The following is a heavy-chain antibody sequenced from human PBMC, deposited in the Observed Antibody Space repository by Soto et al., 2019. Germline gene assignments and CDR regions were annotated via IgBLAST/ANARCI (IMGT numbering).Heavy chain of an antibody. CDR3: ARNWNDFLAY. Sequence: SQTLSLTCAISGDSVSSNSAAWKCSMQSPSRGLEWLGRTYYRSKWYNDYAVSVKSRITINPDTSKNQFSLQLNSVTPEDTAVYYCARNWNDFLAYWGQGTLVTVSS. V-gene: IGHV6-1*01. D-gene: IGHD1-1*01. CDR2: TYYRSKWYN. CDR1: GDSVSSNSAA. J-gene: IGHJ4*02.